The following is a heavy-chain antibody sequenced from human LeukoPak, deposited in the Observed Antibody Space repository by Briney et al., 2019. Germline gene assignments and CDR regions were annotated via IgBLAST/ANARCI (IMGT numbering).Heavy chain of an antibody. V-gene: IGHV3-48*02. CDR3: ARGMFLEWLPQGDYFDY. D-gene: IGHD3-3*01. J-gene: IGHJ4*02. Sequence: GGSLRLSCATSGFTFTSYTMNWVRQAPGKGLEWISFITGGSGTIYYADSVKGRFTISRDNAKNSLYLHVDSLRDEDTAVYYCARGMFLEWLPQGDYFDYWGQGALVTVSS. CDR2: ITGGSGTI. CDR1: GFTFTSYT.